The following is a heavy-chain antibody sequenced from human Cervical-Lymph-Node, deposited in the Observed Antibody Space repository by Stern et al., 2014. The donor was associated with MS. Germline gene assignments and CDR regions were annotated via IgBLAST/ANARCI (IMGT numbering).Heavy chain of an antibody. Sequence: QVQLGESGAEVKNPGSSVKDSCKVSGDTFSSHGISWVRQAPGQGLAWMGGIIPVMTKPKYAQKFEGRFTIIADEFTSTVYMELNSLKSNDTAVYFCAREGRDVYNFDYWGQGTLVSVSP. J-gene: IGHJ4*02. CDR1: GDTFSSHG. D-gene: IGHD5-24*01. V-gene: IGHV1-69*01. CDR3: AREGRDVYNFDY. CDR2: IIPVMTKP.